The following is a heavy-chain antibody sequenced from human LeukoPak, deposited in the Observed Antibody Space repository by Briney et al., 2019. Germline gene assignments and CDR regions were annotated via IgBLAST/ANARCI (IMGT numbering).Heavy chain of an antibody. CDR1: GGSFSGYY. Sequence: SETLSLTCAVYGGSFSGYYWSWIRQPPGKGLEWIGEINHSGSTNYSPSLKSRVTISVDTSKNQFSLKLSSVTAADTAVYYCARDGIVGATKPSYFDYWGQGTLVTVSS. D-gene: IGHD1-26*01. CDR2: INHSGST. J-gene: IGHJ4*02. V-gene: IGHV4-34*01. CDR3: ARDGIVGATKPSYFDY.